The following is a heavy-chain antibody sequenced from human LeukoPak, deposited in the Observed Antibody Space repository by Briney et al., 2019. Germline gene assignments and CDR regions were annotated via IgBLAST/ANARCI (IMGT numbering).Heavy chain of an antibody. CDR1: GGSISSGGYY. J-gene: IGHJ4*02. CDR2: IYHSGST. Sequence: SETLSLTCTVSGGSISSGGYYWSWIRQPPGKGLEWIGYIYHSGSTYYNPSLKSRVTISVDRSKNQFSLKLSSVTAADTAVYYCVREKRAAYYDSSGVQDSWGQGTLATVSS. V-gene: IGHV4-30-2*01. D-gene: IGHD3-22*01. CDR3: VREKRAAYYDSSGVQDS.